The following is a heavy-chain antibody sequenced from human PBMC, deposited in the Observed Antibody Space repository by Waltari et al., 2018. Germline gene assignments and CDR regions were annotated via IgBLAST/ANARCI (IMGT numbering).Heavy chain of an antibody. CDR3: ARDDKVVATAYYYYMDV. CDR1: GYPFTGYY. CDR2: INPNSGGT. V-gene: IGHV1-2*06. Sequence: QVQLVQSGAEVKKPGASVKVSCKASGYPFTGYYMHWVRQAPGQGLEWMGRINPNSGGTNYAQKFQGRVTMTRDTSISTAYMELSRLRSDDTAVYYCARDDKVVATAYYYYMDVWGKGTTVTVSS. D-gene: IGHD2-15*01. J-gene: IGHJ6*03.